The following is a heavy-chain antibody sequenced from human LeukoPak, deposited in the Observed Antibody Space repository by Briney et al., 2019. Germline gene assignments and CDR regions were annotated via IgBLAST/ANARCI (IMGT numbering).Heavy chain of an antibody. J-gene: IGHJ3*02. CDR3: ARDSDGSRGARAFDI. CDR2: IYYSGST. Sequence: SSETLSLTCTVSGGSISSGGYYWSWIRQHPGKGLEWIGYIYYSGSTYYNPSLKSRVTISVDTSKNQFSLKLSSVTAADTAVYYCARDSDGSRGARAFDIWGQGTMVTVPS. CDR1: GGSISSGGYY. D-gene: IGHD6-13*01. V-gene: IGHV4-31*03.